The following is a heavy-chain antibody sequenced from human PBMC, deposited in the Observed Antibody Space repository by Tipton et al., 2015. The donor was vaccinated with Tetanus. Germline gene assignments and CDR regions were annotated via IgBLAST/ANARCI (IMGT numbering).Heavy chain of an antibody. CDR3: ARAHCSDGVCNFDF. CDR1: GYIFTNYW. V-gene: IGHV5-51*01. CDR2: IYPGDSDT. J-gene: IGHJ4*02. Sequence: QLVQSGGEVKKPGESLKISCKGSGYIFTNYWIGWVRQKPGKGLEWMGIIYPGDSDTRYSPSFQGQVTISVDKSINTAHLQWSSLKASDTSMFYCARAHCSDGVCNFDFWGQGALVTVAS. D-gene: IGHD2-15*01.